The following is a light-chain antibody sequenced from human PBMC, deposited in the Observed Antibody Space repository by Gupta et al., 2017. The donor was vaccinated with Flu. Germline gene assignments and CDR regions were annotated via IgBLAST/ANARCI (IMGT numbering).Light chain of an antibody. J-gene: IGKJ4*01. CDR3: QQYNSFPLT. CDR1: QDIRTW. Sequence: DIQMTQSPSSLSASVGDRVTITCRASQDIRTWLAWHQQKPEKAPKSLIYAASNLQSGVPSRFSGGGSGTDFTLNISSLQPEDFATYYCQQYNSFPLTFGGGTKVEIK. V-gene: IGKV1D-16*01. CDR2: AAS.